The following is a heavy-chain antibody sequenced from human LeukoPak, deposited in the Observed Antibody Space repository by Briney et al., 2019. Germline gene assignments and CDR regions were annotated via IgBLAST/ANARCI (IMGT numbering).Heavy chain of an antibody. Sequence: PGGSLRLSCAASGFTFSSYWMSWVRQAPGKGLEWVANIKQDGSEKYYVDSVKGRFTISRDNAKNSLYLQMNSLRAEDTAVYYCARDRKQYDFWSGYDAFDIWGQGTMVTVSS. CDR1: GFTFSSYW. D-gene: IGHD3-3*01. J-gene: IGHJ3*02. CDR2: IKQDGSEK. CDR3: ARDRKQYDFWSGYDAFDI. V-gene: IGHV3-7*01.